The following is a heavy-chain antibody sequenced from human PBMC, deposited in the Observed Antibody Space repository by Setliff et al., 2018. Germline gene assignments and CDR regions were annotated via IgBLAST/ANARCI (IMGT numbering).Heavy chain of an antibody. CDR2: IIPIFGTA. V-gene: IGHV1-69*13. D-gene: IGHD2-2*01. Sequence: GASVKVSCKASGGTFSSYAISWVRQAPGQGLEWMGGIIPIFGTANYAQKFQGRVTITADESTSTAYMELSSLRSEDAAVYYCARGNVVVPAATQDYYYYGMDVWGQGTTVTVSS. CDR3: ARGNVVVPAATQDYYYYGMDV. CDR1: GGTFSSYA. J-gene: IGHJ6*02.